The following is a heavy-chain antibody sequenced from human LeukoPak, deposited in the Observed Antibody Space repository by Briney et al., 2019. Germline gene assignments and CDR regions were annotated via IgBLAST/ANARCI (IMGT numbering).Heavy chain of an antibody. CDR2: ISYDGSNK. Sequence: GGSLRLSCAASGFTFSNAWMSWVRQAPGKGLECVAVISYDGSNKYYADSVKGRFTISRDNSKNTLYLQMNSLRAEDTTVYYCARDWAPHYYDSSGYSGAFDIWGQGTMVTVSS. J-gene: IGHJ3*02. D-gene: IGHD3-22*01. CDR3: ARDWAPHYYDSSGYSGAFDI. CDR1: GFTFSNAW. V-gene: IGHV3-30*03.